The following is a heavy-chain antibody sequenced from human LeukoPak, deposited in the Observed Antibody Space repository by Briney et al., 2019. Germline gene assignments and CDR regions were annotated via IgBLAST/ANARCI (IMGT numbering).Heavy chain of an antibody. V-gene: IGHV3-11*01. D-gene: IGHD6-13*01. CDR1: GFTFSDYY. CDR2: ISSSGSTI. Sequence: GGSLRLSCAASGFTFSDYYMSWIRQAPGKGLEWVSYISSSGSTIYYADSVKGRFTISRDNAKNSLYLQMNSLRAEDTAVYYCARDDGRGDVDSSSLGYWGQGTLVTDSS. CDR3: ARDDGRGDVDSSSLGY. J-gene: IGHJ4*02.